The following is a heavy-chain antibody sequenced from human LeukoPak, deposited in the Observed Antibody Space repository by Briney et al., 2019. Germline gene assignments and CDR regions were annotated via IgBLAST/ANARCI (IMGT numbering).Heavy chain of an antibody. J-gene: IGHJ4*02. Sequence: GGSLRLSCAASGFTFSSYAISWVRQAPGKGLEWVSAISGSGGSTYYADSVKGRFTISRDNSKNTLYLQMNSLRAEDTAVYYCAKDLRGIVVVTAIPTDYWGQGTLVTVSS. CDR2: ISGSGGST. CDR1: GFTFSSYA. CDR3: AKDLRGIVVVTAIPTDY. V-gene: IGHV3-23*01. D-gene: IGHD2-21*02.